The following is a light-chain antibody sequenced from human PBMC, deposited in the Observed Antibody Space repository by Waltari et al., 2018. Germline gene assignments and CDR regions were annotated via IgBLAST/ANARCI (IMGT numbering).Light chain of an antibody. J-gene: IGKJ4*01. CDR2: DAS. CDR3: QQRSTWPLT. Sequence: LTQSPSTLSASVGDRVTITCRTSQTISNWLAWYQQRPGQAPSLVIYDASNRATGIPARFSGSGSGTDFTLTISSLEPEDFAVYYCQQRSTWPLTFGGGTKVDIK. V-gene: IGKV3-11*01. CDR1: QTISNW.